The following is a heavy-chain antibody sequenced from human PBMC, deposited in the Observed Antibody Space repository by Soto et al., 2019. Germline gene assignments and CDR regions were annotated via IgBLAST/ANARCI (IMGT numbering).Heavy chain of an antibody. CDR3: ARSHMVRGVIGGYYGMDV. D-gene: IGHD3-10*01. V-gene: IGHV3-33*01. CDR2: IWYDGSNK. CDR1: GFTFSSYG. J-gene: IGHJ6*02. Sequence: GGSLRLSCAASGFTFSSYGMHWVRQAPGKGLEWVAVIWYDGSNKYYADSVKGRFTISRDNSKNTLYLQMNSLRAEDTAVYYFARSHMVRGVIGGYYGMDVWGQGTTVTVSS.